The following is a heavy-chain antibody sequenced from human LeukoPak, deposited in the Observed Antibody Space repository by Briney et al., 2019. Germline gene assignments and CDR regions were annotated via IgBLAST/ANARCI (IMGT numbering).Heavy chain of an antibody. D-gene: IGHD3-16*01. Sequence: GESLKISCQGSGYRFSTSWIAWVRQAPGKGLEWVGSIYIGDSDPRYSPSFQGHVTMSADKSVNTASLQWNSLQASDTGVYYCAKVKSFGYWFFDLWGRGTLVAVSS. CDR2: IYIGDSDP. CDR3: AKVKSFGYWFFDL. CDR1: GYRFSTSW. J-gene: IGHJ2*01. V-gene: IGHV5-51*01.